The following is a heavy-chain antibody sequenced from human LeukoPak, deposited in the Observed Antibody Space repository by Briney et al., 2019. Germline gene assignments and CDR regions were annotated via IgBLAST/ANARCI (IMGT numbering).Heavy chain of an antibody. Sequence: SETLSLTCTVSGGSISSSSYYWGWIRQPPGKGLEWIGSIYYSGSTYYNPSLKSRVTMSVDTSKNQFSLKLSSVTAADTAVYYCVGTKQQLPQSHWFDPWGQGTLVTVSS. J-gene: IGHJ5*02. D-gene: IGHD6-13*01. CDR1: GGSISSSSYY. CDR3: VGTKQQLPQSHWFDP. CDR2: IYYSGST. V-gene: IGHV4-39*07.